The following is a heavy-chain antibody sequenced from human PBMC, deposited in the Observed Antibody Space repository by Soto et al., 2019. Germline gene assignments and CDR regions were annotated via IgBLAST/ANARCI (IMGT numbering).Heavy chain of an antibody. Sequence: PGGSLRLSCAASGFTVNNNFMSWVRQAPGKGLEWVSVIYSGGSTYYADSVKGRFTISRDNSKNMLYLQMNSLRAEDTAVYYCARVPGYCTNGVRYIWGQGTLVTAPQ. CDR2: IYSGGST. D-gene: IGHD2-8*01. CDR1: GFTVNNNF. CDR3: ARVPGYCTNGVRYI. V-gene: IGHV3-66*01. J-gene: IGHJ4*02.